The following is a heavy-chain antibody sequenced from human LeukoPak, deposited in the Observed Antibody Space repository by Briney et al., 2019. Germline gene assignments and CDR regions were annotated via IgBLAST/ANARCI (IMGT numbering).Heavy chain of an antibody. CDR3: ARVAHNKYAFDI. V-gene: IGHV2-70*11. CDR2: IDWDDDN. CDR1: GFSLSTTGMC. J-gene: IGHJ3*02. D-gene: IGHD1-14*01. Sequence: SGPTLVNPTQTLTLTCTFCGFSLSTTGMCVSCIRQPPGKALEWLARIDWDDDNYYNTSLKTRHTISKHTSKNQVVLTMTNKDPMDAPTCYCARVAHNKYAFDIWGEGTLVTVSS.